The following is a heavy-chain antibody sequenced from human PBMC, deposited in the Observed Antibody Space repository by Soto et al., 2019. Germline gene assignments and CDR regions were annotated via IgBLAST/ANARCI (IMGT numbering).Heavy chain of an antibody. CDR2: IDPSNGNT. CDR1: GYTFSKYG. J-gene: IGHJ6*03. CDR3: ARGVPESNAYYYYMDV. Sequence: QVQLLQSGGEVRKPGASVKVSCKASGYTFSKYGISWVRQARGQGLEWMAWIDPSNGNTNYAQKFQGRVTLTTDTSTNTAYMDLRSVKSDDTAVYFCARGVPESNAYYYYMDVWGKGTTVTVSS. V-gene: IGHV1-18*01.